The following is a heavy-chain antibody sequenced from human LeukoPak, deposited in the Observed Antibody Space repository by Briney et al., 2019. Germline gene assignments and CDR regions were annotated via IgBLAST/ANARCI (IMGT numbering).Heavy chain of an antibody. J-gene: IGHJ5*02. D-gene: IGHD3-22*01. Sequence: GASVKVSCTASGYTFTSYAMHWVRQAPGQRLEWMGWINAGNGNTKYSQKFQGRVTITRDTSASTAYMELSSLRSEDTAVYYCARTPPVYYDSSGYYVPRGNWFDPWGQGTLVTVSS. CDR1: GYTFTSYA. V-gene: IGHV1-3*01. CDR3: ARTPPVYYDSSGYYVPRGNWFDP. CDR2: INAGNGNT.